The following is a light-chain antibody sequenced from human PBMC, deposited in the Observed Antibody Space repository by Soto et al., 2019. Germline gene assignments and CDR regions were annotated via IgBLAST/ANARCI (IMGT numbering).Light chain of an antibody. CDR1: SSDVGGHNY. CDR3: SSFSSSSTLYV. V-gene: IGLV2-14*01. CDR2: EVS. J-gene: IGLJ1*01. Sequence: QSVLTQPASVSGSPGQSITISCTGTSSDVGGHNYVSWYQHHADKAPKLMIYEVSNRPSGASNRFSGSKSGNTASLTIYGLQAEDEADYYCSSFSSSSTLYVFGTGTKVTVL.